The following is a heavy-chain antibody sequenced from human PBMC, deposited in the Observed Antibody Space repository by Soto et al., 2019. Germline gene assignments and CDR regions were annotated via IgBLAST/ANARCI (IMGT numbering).Heavy chain of an antibody. V-gene: IGHV3-9*01. Sequence: PGGSLRLSCAASGFTFDDYAMHWVRQAPGKGLEWVSGISWNSGSIGYADSVKGRFTISRDNAKNSLYLQMNSLRAEDTALYYCAPSLVRGAFDTWGQGTMVTVS. J-gene: IGHJ3*02. CDR2: ISWNSGSI. CDR3: APSLVRGAFDT. D-gene: IGHD3-10*01. CDR1: GFTFDDYA.